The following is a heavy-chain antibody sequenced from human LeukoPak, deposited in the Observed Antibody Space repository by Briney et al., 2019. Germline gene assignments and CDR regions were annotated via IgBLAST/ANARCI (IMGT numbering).Heavy chain of an antibody. V-gene: IGHV3-21*01. D-gene: IGHD5-18*01. Sequence: PGGSLRLSCAASGFTFSSYSMNWVRRAPGKGLEWVSSISSSSSYIYYADSVKGRFTISRDNAKNSLYLQMNSLRAEDTAVYYCARPDTAYGYFDYWGQGTLVTLSS. CDR2: ISSSSSYI. CDR1: GFTFSSYS. J-gene: IGHJ4*02. CDR3: ARPDTAYGYFDY.